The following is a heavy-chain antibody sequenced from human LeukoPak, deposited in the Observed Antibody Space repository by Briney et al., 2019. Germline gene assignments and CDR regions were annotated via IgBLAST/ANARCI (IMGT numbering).Heavy chain of an antibody. Sequence: SETLSLTCTVSGGSISSSSDSWGWIRQPPGKGLEWIGNIYYRGSTYYNPSLKSRVTISVDTSKNQFSLKLSSVTAADTAVYYCARGRILWFGELYYFDYWGQGTLVTVSS. CDR2: IYYRGST. CDR1: GGSISSSSDS. V-gene: IGHV4-39*01. CDR3: ARGRILWFGELYYFDY. J-gene: IGHJ4*02. D-gene: IGHD3-10*01.